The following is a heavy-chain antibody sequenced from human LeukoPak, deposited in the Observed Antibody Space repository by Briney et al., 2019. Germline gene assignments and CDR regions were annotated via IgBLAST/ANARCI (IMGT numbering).Heavy chain of an antibody. CDR2: ISYNGGST. J-gene: IGHJ4*02. Sequence: TGGSLRLSCAASGFTFSSHAMHWVRQAPEKGLECVAAISYNGGSTYYADSVKGRFTISRDNSKNTLYLQMGSLRAEDMAVYYCTRRAAADTFYSDYWGQGVLVTVSS. D-gene: IGHD6-13*01. V-gene: IGHV3-64*02. CDR1: GFTFSSHA. CDR3: TRRAAADTFYSDY.